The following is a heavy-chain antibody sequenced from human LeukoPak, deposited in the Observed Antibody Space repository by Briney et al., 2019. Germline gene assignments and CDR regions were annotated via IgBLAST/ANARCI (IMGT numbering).Heavy chain of an antibody. CDR3: AKDRVAARPEGYYMDV. CDR2: IRYDGSNK. V-gene: IGHV3-30*02. J-gene: IGHJ6*03. Sequence: GGSLRLSCAASGFTFSSYGMHWVRQAPGKGLEWVAFIRYDGSNKYYADSVKGRSTISRDNSKNVLYLQMNSLRAEDTAVYYCAKDRVAARPEGYYMDVWGKGTTVTVSS. D-gene: IGHD6-6*01. CDR1: GFTFSSYG.